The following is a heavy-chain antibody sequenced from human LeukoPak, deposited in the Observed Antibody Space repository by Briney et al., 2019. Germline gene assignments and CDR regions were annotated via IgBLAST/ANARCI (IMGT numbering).Heavy chain of an antibody. CDR2: INPSGGST. J-gene: IGHJ3*02. CDR3: ARHWGYDILTGYYFRAFDI. V-gene: IGHV1-46*01. Sequence: GASVKVSCKASGYTFTSYYMHWVRQAPGQGLEWMGIINPSGGSTSYAQKFQGRVTMTRDKSTSTVYMELSSLRSEDTAVYYCARHWGYDILTGYYFRAFDIWGQGTMVTVSS. CDR1: GYTFTSYY. D-gene: IGHD3-9*01.